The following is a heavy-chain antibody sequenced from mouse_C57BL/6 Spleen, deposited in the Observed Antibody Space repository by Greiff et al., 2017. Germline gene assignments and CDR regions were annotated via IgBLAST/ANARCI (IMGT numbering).Heavy chain of an antibody. J-gene: IGHJ3*01. V-gene: IGHV3-6*01. D-gene: IGHD2-5*01. CDR2: ISYDGSN. Sequence: ESGPGLVKPSQSLSLTCSVTGYSITSGYYWNWIRQFPGNKLEWMGYISYDGSNNYNPSLKNRISITRDTSKNQFFLKLNSVTTEDTATYYCARDDYSNRFAYWGQGTLVTVSA. CDR3: ARDDYSNRFAY. CDR1: GYSITSGYY.